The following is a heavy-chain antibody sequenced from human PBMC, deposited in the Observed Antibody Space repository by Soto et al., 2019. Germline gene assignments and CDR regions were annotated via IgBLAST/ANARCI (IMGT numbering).Heavy chain of an antibody. D-gene: IGHD6-19*01. Sequence: PGGSLRLSCAASGLTFSGSAMHWVRQASGKGLEWVGRIRSKANSYATAYAASVKGRFTISRDDSKNTAYLQMNSLKTEDTAVYYCTRHARYSSGWLGDYGMDVWGQGTTVTVSS. J-gene: IGHJ6*02. CDR2: IRSKANSYAT. CDR3: TRHARYSSGWLGDYGMDV. CDR1: GLTFSGSA. V-gene: IGHV3-73*01.